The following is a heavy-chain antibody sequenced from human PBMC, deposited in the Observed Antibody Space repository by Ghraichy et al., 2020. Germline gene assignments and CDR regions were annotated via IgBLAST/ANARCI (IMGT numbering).Heavy chain of an antibody. V-gene: IGHV4-39*01. CDR1: GGSVHNGDHY. CDR2: VYYIGTT. CDR3: AKNTTTLGAFNL. Sequence: SQTLSLTCTVSGGSVHNGDHYWAWVRQPPGKTLEWIATVYYIGTTYYQPSLKSRVTISIDRSKNQFSLKLTSVTAADTAVYYCAKNTTTLGAFNLWGPGTKVIVSS. D-gene: IGHD7-27*01. J-gene: IGHJ3*01.